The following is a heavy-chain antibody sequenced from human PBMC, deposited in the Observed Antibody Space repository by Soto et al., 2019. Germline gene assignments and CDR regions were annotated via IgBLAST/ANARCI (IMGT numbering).Heavy chain of an antibody. CDR1: GFTFSNAW. D-gene: IGHD3-22*01. CDR3: TTDSYSPMIVVRFDY. J-gene: IGHJ4*01. V-gene: IGHV3-15*07. Sequence: GGSLRLSCAASGFTFSNAWINWVRQAPGKGLEWVGRIKSKTDGGTTDFAAPVKGRFAISRDDSKNMEYLQMNSLKTEDTGLYYCTTDSYSPMIVVRFDYWGHGTLVTVSS. CDR2: IKSKTDGGTT.